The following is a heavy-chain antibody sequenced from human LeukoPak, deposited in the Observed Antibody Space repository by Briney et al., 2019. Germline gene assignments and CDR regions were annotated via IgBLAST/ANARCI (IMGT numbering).Heavy chain of an antibody. CDR3: ARGGGGDVLLWFGELLTFDY. D-gene: IGHD3-10*01. CDR1: GGSISSGGYY. J-gene: IGHJ4*02. Sequence: PSETLSLTCTVSGGSISSGGYYWSWIRQHPGKGLEWIGYIYYSGSTYYNPSLKSRVTISVDTSKNQFSLKLSSVTAADTAVYYCARGGGGDVLLWFGELLTFDYWGQGTLVTVSS. V-gene: IGHV4-31*03. CDR2: IYYSGST.